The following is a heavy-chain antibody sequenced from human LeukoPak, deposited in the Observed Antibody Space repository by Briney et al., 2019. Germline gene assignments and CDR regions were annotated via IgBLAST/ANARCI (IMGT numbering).Heavy chain of an antibody. V-gene: IGHV1-18*04. CDR2: ISVHNGNT. Sequence: ASVKVSCKASGYTFTSYGISWVRQAPGQGLEWMGWISVHNGNTNYAQKLQGRVTMTTDTSTGTAYMELRSLRSDDTAVYYCARDWGYYGSGSYYVLGFWGQGTLVTVSS. J-gene: IGHJ4*02. CDR3: ARDWGYYGSGSYYVLGF. CDR1: GYTFTSYG. D-gene: IGHD3-10*01.